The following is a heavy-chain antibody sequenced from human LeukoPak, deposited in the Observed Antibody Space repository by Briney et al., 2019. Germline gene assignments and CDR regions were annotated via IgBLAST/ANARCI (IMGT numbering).Heavy chain of an antibody. CDR2: IGGSGVAT. CDR1: GFTFNIYD. CDR3: ARGGQSADNWFDP. Sequence: GGSLRLSCAASGFTFNIYDMNWVRQAPGKGLEWVAYIGGSGVATYYTDFVRGRFTISRDNARNSLYLQMNSLRDEDTAIYYCARGGQSADNWFDPWGQGILVTVSS. J-gene: IGHJ5*02. D-gene: IGHD3-3*01. V-gene: IGHV3-48*02.